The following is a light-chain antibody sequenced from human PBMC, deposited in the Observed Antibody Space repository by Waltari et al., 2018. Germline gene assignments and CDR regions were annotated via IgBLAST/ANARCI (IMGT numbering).Light chain of an antibody. CDR3: KQYKKYPIT. J-gene: IGKJ5*01. Sequence: DVQMTQSPSSLSASVGDRVTITCRVSQNINRWLAWYQQKPEKLPKSLISGAYSLNSGGPTRCSGSGSGTEFTLTISSQQPEEFAANSWKQYKKYPITFGQGTRLEIK. CDR1: QNINRW. V-gene: IGKV1D-16*01. CDR2: GAY.